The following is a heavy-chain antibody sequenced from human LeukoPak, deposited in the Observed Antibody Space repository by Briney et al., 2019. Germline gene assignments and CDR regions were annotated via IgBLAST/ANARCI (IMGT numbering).Heavy chain of an antibody. CDR3: ARTYPPDSRDAFDI. Sequence: QPGGSLRLSCAASGFTVSSNYMSWVRQAPGKGLEWVSVIYSGGSTYYADSVKGRFTISRDNSKNTLYLQMNSLRAEDTAVYYCARTYPPDSRDAFDIWCQGTMVTVSS. V-gene: IGHV3-66*02. CDR1: GFTVSSNY. D-gene: IGHD3-22*01. J-gene: IGHJ3*02. CDR2: IYSGGST.